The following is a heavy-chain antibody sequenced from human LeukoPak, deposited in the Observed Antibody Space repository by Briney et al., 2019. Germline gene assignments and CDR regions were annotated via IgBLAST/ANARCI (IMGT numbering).Heavy chain of an antibody. J-gene: IGHJ4*02. CDR1: GFTFSSYE. Sequence: PGGSLRLSCAASGFTFSSYEMNWVRQAPGKGLEWVSYISSSGSTIYYADSVKGRFTISRDNAENSLYLQMNSLRAEDTAVYYCARDSYCSGGSCLPFFDYWGQGTLVTVSS. V-gene: IGHV3-48*03. CDR2: ISSSGSTI. D-gene: IGHD2-15*01. CDR3: ARDSYCSGGSCLPFFDY.